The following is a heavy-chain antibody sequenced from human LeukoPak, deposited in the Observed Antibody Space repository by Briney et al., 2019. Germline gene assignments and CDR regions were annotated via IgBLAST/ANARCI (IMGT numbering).Heavy chain of an antibody. Sequence: SETLSLTCAVSGYSISSGYYWGWIRQPPGKGLEWIGSIYHSGSTYYNPSLKSRVTIPVDTSKNQFSLKLSSVTAADTAVYYCARHFKDRGSSWYGVFDYWGQGTLVTVSS. D-gene: IGHD6-13*01. CDR1: GYSISSGYY. V-gene: IGHV4-38-2*01. J-gene: IGHJ4*02. CDR2: IYHSGST. CDR3: ARHFKDRGSSWYGVFDY.